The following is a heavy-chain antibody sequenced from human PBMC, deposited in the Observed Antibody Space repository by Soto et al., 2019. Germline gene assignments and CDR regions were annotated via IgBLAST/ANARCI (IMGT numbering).Heavy chain of an antibody. CDR1: GFTFSDYY. D-gene: IGHD6-13*01. CDR2: MSSSGSTI. Sequence: PGGSLRLSCAASGFTFSDYYMTWIRQAPGKGLEWVSYMSSSGSTIYYADSVEGRFTISRDNAKNSLYLQMNSLRVEDTAVYYCAREVAAAGKYGMDVWGQGTTVTVSS. J-gene: IGHJ6*02. CDR3: AREVAAAGKYGMDV. V-gene: IGHV3-11*01.